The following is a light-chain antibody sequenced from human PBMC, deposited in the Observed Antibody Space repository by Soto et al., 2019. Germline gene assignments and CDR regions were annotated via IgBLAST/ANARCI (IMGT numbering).Light chain of an antibody. CDR1: QSISSSY. CDR3: QQYGTSPPYT. Sequence: EIVLTQSPGTLSLSPGERATLSCGASQSISSSYLAWYQQKPGQAPRLLIYGASSRATGIPDRFSGSGSGTDFTPTISRLEPEDFAVYYCQQYGTSPPYTFGQGTKLEIK. J-gene: IGKJ2*01. CDR2: GAS. V-gene: IGKV3-20*01.